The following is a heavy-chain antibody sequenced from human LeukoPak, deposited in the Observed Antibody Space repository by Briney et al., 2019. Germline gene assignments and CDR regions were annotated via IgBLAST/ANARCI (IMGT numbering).Heavy chain of an antibody. CDR2: INHSGST. V-gene: IGHV4-34*01. CDR3: ASPYSSSFGAFDI. J-gene: IGHJ3*02. D-gene: IGHD6-13*01. Sequence: PSETLSLTCAVYGGSFSGYYWSWIRQPPGKGLEWIGEINHSGSTNYNPSLKSRVTISVDKSKNQFSPKLSSVTAADTAVYYCASPYSSSFGAFDIWGQGTMVTVSS. CDR1: GGSFSGYY.